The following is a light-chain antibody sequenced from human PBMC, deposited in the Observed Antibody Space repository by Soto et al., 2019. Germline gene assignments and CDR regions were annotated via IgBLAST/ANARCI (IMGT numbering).Light chain of an antibody. CDR3: QQYGDSPPSYT. Sequence: EIVLTQSPGTLSLSPGERGTLSCRASQSISNNFLSWYQQKPGQAPRLLIYLASTRAAGVPDRFIGGGSWTDFTLTISRLEPEDFAVYYCQQYGDSPPSYTFGQGTKLEI. J-gene: IGKJ2*01. CDR2: LAS. V-gene: IGKV3-20*01. CDR1: QSISNNF.